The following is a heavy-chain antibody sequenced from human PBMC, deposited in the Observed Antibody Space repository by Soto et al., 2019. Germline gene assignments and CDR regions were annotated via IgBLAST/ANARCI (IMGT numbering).Heavy chain of an antibody. J-gene: IGHJ6*02. Sequence: GESLKISCKGSGYSFTSYWISWVHQMPGKGLEWMGRIDPSDSYTNYSPSFQGHVTISADKSISTAYLQWSSLKASDTAMYYCARPMRFLEWSTTYYYYYGMDVWGQGTTVTVSS. CDR2: IDPSDSYT. CDR1: GYSFTSYW. D-gene: IGHD3-3*01. V-gene: IGHV5-10-1*01. CDR3: ARPMRFLEWSTTYYYYYGMDV.